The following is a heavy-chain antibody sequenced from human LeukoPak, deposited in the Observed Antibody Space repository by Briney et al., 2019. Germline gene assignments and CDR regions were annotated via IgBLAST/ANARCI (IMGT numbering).Heavy chain of an antibody. CDR2: IYYSGST. CDR3: ARVESYNWKYYAFDM. J-gene: IGHJ3*02. Sequence: SETLSLTCTVSGGSISSYYWSWIRQPPGKGLEWIGYIYYSGSTNYNPSLKSRVTISVYTSKNQFSLKLSSVTAADTAVYYCARVESYNWKYYAFDMWGQGTMVTVSS. V-gene: IGHV4-59*08. CDR1: GGSISSYY. D-gene: IGHD1-7*01.